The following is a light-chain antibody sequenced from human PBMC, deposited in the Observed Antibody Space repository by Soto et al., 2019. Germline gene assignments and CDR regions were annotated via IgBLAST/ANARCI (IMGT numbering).Light chain of an antibody. J-gene: IGLJ1*01. CDR1: SSDIGGYNF. Sequence: QSALTQPASVSGSPGQSITISCTGTSSDIGGYNFVSWYQQHPGKAPKLLIYDVRNRPSGVSNRFSGSKSGNTASLTISGLQAEDEADYYCNSYRSISTYVFGTGTKLTVI. V-gene: IGLV2-14*01. CDR2: DVR. CDR3: NSYRSISTYV.